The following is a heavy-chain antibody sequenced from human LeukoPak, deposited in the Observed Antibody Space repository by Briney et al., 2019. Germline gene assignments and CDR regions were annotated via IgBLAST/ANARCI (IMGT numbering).Heavy chain of an antibody. CDR2: IYYSGST. D-gene: IGHD5-12*01. V-gene: IGHV4-59*01. Sequence: SETLSLTCTVSGGSIRSYYWSWIRQPPGRGLEWIGYIYYSGSTNYTPSLKSRVTISVDTSKNQFSLQLSSVTAADTAVYYCARVGRTWAGYSGYDWDFDYWGQGTLVTVSS. J-gene: IGHJ4*02. CDR1: GGSIRSYY. CDR3: ARVGRTWAGYSGYDWDFDY.